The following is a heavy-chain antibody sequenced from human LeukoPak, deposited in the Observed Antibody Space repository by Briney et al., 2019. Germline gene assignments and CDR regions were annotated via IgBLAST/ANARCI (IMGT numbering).Heavy chain of an antibody. Sequence: GGSLRLSCAASGFTFSSYAMHWVRQAPGKGLEWVAVISYDGSNKYYADSVKGRFTISRDNSKNTLYLQMNSLRAEDTAVYYCAREMVDIVATTHFDYWGQGTLVTVSS. D-gene: IGHD5-12*01. CDR1: GFTFSSYA. CDR3: AREMVDIVATTHFDY. V-gene: IGHV3-30*04. CDR2: ISYDGSNK. J-gene: IGHJ4*02.